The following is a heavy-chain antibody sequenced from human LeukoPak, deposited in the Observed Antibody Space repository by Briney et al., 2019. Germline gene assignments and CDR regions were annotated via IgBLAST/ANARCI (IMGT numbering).Heavy chain of an antibody. CDR3: AKVRDSSGYYFPFDY. D-gene: IGHD3-22*01. CDR1: GFTFSSYA. J-gene: IGHJ4*02. V-gene: IGHV3-23*01. CDR2: ISGSGGST. Sequence: GGSLRLSCAASGFTFSSYAMSWVRQAPGKGPEWVSAISGSGGSTYYADSVKGRFTISRDNSKNTLYLQMNSLRAEDTAVYYCAKVRDSSGYYFPFDYWGQGTLVTVSS.